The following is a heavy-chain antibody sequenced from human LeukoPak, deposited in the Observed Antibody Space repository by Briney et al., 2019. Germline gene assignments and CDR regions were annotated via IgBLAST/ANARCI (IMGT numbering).Heavy chain of an antibody. Sequence: PGGSLRLSCAASGFTFSSYWMSWVRQAPGKGREWVANIKQDGSEKYYVDSVKGRFTISRDNAKNSLYLQMNSLRAEDTAVYYCARAYSSSWYGDCFDYWGQGTLVTVSS. CDR3: ARAYSSSWYGDCFDY. J-gene: IGHJ4*02. V-gene: IGHV3-7*01. CDR2: IKQDGSEK. CDR1: GFTFSSYW. D-gene: IGHD6-13*01.